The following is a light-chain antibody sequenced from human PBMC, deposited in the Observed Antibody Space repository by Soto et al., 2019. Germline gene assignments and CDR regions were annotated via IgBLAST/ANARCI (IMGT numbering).Light chain of an antibody. CDR1: QSISAY. J-gene: IGKJ1*01. V-gene: IGKV1-39*01. CDR3: QQPYTSPVT. Sequence: DIQMTQSPSSLSASVGDRVVITCRASQSISAYLNWYQQRPGKAPNLLISFASTLESGVPSRFRGSGSGTDFTLTISTLQPEDFATYYCQQPYTSPVTVGQENNVDI. CDR2: FAS.